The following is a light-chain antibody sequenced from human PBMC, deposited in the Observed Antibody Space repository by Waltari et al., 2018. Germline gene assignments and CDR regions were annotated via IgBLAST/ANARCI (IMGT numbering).Light chain of an antibody. V-gene: IGLV2-11*01. J-gene: IGLJ2*01. CDR2: DVS. CDR3: CSYAGSYTLV. CDR1: SSDAGGCNY. Sequence: QSALTPPRSVSGSPGQSVTISCTGTSSDAGGCNYVFGYQQHPGKAPKLMIYDVSKRPSGVPDRFSGSKSGNTASLTISGLQAEDEADYYCCSYAGSYTLVFGGGTKLTVL.